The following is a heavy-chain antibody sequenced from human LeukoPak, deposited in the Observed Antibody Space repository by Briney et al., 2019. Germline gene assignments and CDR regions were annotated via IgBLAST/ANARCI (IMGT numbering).Heavy chain of an antibody. CDR1: GGSISSGSYY. CDR2: IYTSGST. CDR3: ARVWFGEFFDF. V-gene: IGHV4-61*02. Sequence: SETLSLTCTVSGGSISSGSYYWSWIRQPTGKGLEWVGRIYTSGSTNYNPSLKSRVTISVDTSKNQFSLKLSSVTAADTAVYYCARVWFGEFFDFWGQGTLVTVSS. J-gene: IGHJ4*02. D-gene: IGHD3-10*01.